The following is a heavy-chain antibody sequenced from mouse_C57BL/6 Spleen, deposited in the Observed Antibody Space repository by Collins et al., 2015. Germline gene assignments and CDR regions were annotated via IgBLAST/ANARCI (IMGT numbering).Heavy chain of an antibody. D-gene: IGHD2-4*01. J-gene: IGHJ4*01. V-gene: IGHV1-53*01. CDR1: GYTFTSYW. Sequence: QVQLQQPGTELVEPGASVKLSCKASGYTFTSYWMHWVKQRPGQGLEWIGNINPSNGGANYNAKFTSKATLTVDISSSTAYMQLSSLTSEDPAVYYCARWGVDYDGYYYSMDYWGQGTSVTVSS. CDR2: INPSNGGA. CDR3: ARWGVDYDGYYYSMDY.